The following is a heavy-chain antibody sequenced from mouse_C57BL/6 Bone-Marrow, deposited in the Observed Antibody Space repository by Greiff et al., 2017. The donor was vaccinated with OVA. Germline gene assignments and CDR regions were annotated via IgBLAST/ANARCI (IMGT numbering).Heavy chain of an antibody. CDR2: ITVQSDNYGS. V-gene: IGHV13-2*01. J-gene: IGHJ4*01. CDR1: GFTFSNYR. CDR3: STAVYAMDY. Sequence: VKLVETGGGLVRPGNSLKLSCVTSGFTFSNYRMHWLRQPPGKRLEWIAVITVQSDNYGSNYAQSVKGTFAISRDASKSSVYLEMNRVRAEDTATYFCSTAVYAMDYWGQGTSVTVSA.